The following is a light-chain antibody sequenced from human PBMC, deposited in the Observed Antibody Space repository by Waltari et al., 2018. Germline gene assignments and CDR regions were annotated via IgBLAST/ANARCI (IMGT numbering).Light chain of an antibody. CDR2: DVT. CDR3: ASYGGTYFV. J-gene: IGLJ2*01. Sequence: QSALTQPRSVSGSPGQSVTISCTGTSNDVGGYHYVSWYQHHPGEVPKLMIYDVTKRPSGVPGRFSGSRSGNTASLTISGLQADDEADYYCASYGGTYFVFGGGTRLTVL. V-gene: IGLV2-11*01. CDR1: SNDVGGYHY.